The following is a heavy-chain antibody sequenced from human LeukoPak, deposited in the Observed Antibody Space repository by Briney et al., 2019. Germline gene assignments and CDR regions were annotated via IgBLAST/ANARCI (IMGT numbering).Heavy chain of an antibody. CDR2: TYYRSKWNT. CDR1: GDTVSSNSAA. Sequence: SQTLSLTSAISGDTVSSNSAAWNWFRQSPSRGLEWLGRTYYRSKWNTEYAVSVRGRITIDADTSKNQFSLQVDSVTPEDTAVYYCARGYGSGYEDIWGQGTMVTVSS. J-gene: IGHJ3*02. CDR3: ARGYGSGYEDI. D-gene: IGHD5-12*01. V-gene: IGHV6-1*01.